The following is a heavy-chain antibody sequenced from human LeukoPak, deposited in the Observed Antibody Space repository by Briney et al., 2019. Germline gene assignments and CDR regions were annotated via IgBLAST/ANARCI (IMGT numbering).Heavy chain of an antibody. Sequence: GGSLRLSCAASGFTFSSYAMHWVRQAPGKGLEWVAVISYDGSNKYYADSVKGRFTISRDNSKNTLYLQMNSLRAEDTAVYYCAKDRGSSMYYYYGMDVWGQGTTVTVSS. CDR1: GFTFSSYA. J-gene: IGHJ6*02. CDR3: AKDRGSSMYYYYGMDV. CDR2: ISYDGSNK. D-gene: IGHD1-26*01. V-gene: IGHV3-30-3*01.